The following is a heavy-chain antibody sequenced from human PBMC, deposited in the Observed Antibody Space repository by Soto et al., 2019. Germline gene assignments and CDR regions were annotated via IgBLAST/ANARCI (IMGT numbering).Heavy chain of an antibody. Sequence: QTXGALRPTGSASGFTFSNYAMTWVRQAPGKGLEWVSLMSGNGGRIVYADSVKGRFTISRDNAKNMLYLQMNSLRAEDKAVYYCARVRDFGQGLFDHWGQGTLVTVYS. V-gene: IGHV3-23*01. D-gene: IGHD3-10*01. J-gene: IGHJ4*02. CDR2: MSGNGGRI. CDR3: ARVRDFGQGLFDH. CDR1: GFTFSNYA.